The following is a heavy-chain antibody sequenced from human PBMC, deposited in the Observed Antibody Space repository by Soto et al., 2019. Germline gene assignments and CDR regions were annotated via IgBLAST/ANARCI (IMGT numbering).Heavy chain of an antibody. J-gene: IGHJ3*02. CDR3: ARSYYDYIWGSYRYDAFDI. CDR1: GYSFTSYW. CDR2: IYPGDSDT. V-gene: IGHV5-51*01. D-gene: IGHD3-16*02. Sequence: PGESLKISCKGSGYSFTSYWIGWVRQMPGKGLEWMGIIYPGDSDTRYSPSFQGQVTISADKSISTAYLQWSSLKASDTAMYYCARSYYDYIWGSYRYDAFDIWGQGTMVTVSS.